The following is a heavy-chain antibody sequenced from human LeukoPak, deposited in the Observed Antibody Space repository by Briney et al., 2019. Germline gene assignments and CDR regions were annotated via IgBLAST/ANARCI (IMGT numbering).Heavy chain of an antibody. CDR1: GYTFPSHY. J-gene: IGHJ3*02. CDR2: INPSGGST. V-gene: IGHV1-46*01. CDR3: ARDPRRFSGPNAFDI. Sequence: ASVKVSCKASGYTFPSHYMHWVRQPRGQGLEWMGIINPSGGSTSYAQKFQGRVTMTRDMSTSTVYMELSSLRSEDTAVYYCARDPRRFSGPNAFDIWGQGTMVTVSS. D-gene: IGHD2-8*02.